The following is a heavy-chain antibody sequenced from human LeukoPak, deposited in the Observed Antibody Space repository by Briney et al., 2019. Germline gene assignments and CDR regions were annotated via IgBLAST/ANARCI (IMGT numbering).Heavy chain of an antibody. D-gene: IGHD3-22*01. CDR3: AKASPACYGSSVYGY. V-gene: IGHV1-69*08. J-gene: IGHJ4*02. Sequence: GGSVKVSCKASGGTFSSYTISWVRQAPGQGLEWMGRIIPIRGRANYAQKVQGRVTITEDKSTNTAYMELSSLSSEDTAVYYCAKASPACYGSSVYGYWGQGTLVTVSS. CDR2: IIPIRGRA. CDR1: GGTFSSYT.